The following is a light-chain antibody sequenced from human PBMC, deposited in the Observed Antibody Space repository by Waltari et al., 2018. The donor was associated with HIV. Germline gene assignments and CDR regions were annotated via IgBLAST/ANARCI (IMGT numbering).Light chain of an antibody. CDR3: SSYAGSNNYV. Sequence: QSALTQPPSASGSPGQSVTISCTGTSSDVGGYNFVSGYQHHPGKAPKLMIYEVSKRPSGVPYRFSCSKSGNTASLTGSGLQGEDEADYYCSSYAGSNNYVFGTGTKVTVL. CDR2: EVS. J-gene: IGLJ1*01. V-gene: IGLV2-8*01. CDR1: SSDVGGYNF.